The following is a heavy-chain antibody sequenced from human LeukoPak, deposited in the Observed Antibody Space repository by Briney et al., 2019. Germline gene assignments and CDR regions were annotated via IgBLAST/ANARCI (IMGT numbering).Heavy chain of an antibody. CDR1: GFTVSSNY. V-gene: IGHV3-53*01. CDR3: ASDYGDYHDAFDI. CDR2: IYSGGST. Sequence: TGGSLRLSCAASGFTVSSNYMSWVRQAPGKGLEWVSVIYSGGSTHYADSVKGRFTISRDNSKNTLYLQMNSLRAEDTAVYYCASDYGDYHDAFDIWGQGTMVTVSS. J-gene: IGHJ3*02. D-gene: IGHD4-17*01.